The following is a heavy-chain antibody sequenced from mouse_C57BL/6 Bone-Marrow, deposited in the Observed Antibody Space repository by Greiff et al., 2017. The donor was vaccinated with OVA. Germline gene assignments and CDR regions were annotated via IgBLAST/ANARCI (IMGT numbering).Heavy chain of an antibody. J-gene: IGHJ2*01. CDR2: INPGSGGT. Sequence: QVQLQQSGAELVRPGPSVKVSCKASGYAFTNYLIEWVKQRPGQGLEWIGVINPGSGGTNYNEKLKGKATLTADKSSSTAYMQLSSLTSEDSAVYFCARERGNYFDYWGQGTTLTVSS. V-gene: IGHV1-54*01. CDR1: GYAFTNYL. CDR3: ARERGNYFDY.